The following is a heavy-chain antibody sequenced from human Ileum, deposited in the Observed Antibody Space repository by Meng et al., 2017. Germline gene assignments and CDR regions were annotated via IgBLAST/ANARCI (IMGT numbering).Heavy chain of an antibody. CDR1: GFTFSTYS. V-gene: IGHV3-74*01. CDR2: IKPDGRTT. D-gene: IGHD3/OR15-3a*01. Sequence: ELVGSGGGLVQPGGSLTLSCAASGFTFSTYSMHWVRQAPGKGLVWVSQIKPDGRTTAYADSVKGRFTISRDNAKSTLYLEMNSLRAEDAAVYYCARDWDWVVWDYWGQGTLVTVSS. J-gene: IGHJ4*02. CDR3: ARDWDWVVWDY.